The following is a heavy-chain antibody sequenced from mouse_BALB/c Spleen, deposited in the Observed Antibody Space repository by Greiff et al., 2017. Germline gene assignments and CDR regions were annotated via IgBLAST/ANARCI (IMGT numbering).Heavy chain of an antibody. V-gene: IGHV1-7*01. Sequence: VQLQQSGAELAKPGASVKMSCKASGYTFTSYWMHWVKQRPGQGLEWIGYINPSTGYTEYNQKFKDKATLTADKSSSTAYMQLSSLTSEDSAVYYCARSGLLRFAYWGQGTLVTVSA. CDR1: GYTFTSYW. J-gene: IGHJ3*01. D-gene: IGHD2-1*01. CDR3: ARSGLLRFAY. CDR2: INPSTGYT.